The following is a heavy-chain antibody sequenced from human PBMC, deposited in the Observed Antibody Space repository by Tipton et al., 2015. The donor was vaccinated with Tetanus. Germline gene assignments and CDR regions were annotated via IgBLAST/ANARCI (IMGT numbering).Heavy chain of an antibody. CDR1: GGSMNSYY. V-gene: IGHV4-59*06. D-gene: IGHD2-21*02. J-gene: IGHJ4*01. CDR3: ATVGLVTASVKY. CDR2: IYYTERT. Sequence: GLVKPSETLSLICTVSGGSMNSYYWSWIRQHPGKGLEWIGNIYYTERTSYTPSLKSRVSISVDTSKNQFSLSLSSVTAADTAVYYCATVGLVTASVKYWGQGTLVTVSS.